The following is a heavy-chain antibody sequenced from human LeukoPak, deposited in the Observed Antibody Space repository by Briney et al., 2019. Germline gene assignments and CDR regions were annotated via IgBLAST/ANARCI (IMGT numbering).Heavy chain of an antibody. Sequence: PGGSLRLSCAASGFTFSGSAMHWVRQASGRGLEWVGRIRSKAYSYATAYAASVKGRFTISRDDSKNTAYLQMNSLKTEDTAVYYCTRLRWELLGGHDYWGQGTLVTVSS. CDR2: IRSKAYSYAT. V-gene: IGHV3-73*01. J-gene: IGHJ4*02. CDR1: GFTFSGSA. CDR3: TRLRWELLGGHDY. D-gene: IGHD1-26*01.